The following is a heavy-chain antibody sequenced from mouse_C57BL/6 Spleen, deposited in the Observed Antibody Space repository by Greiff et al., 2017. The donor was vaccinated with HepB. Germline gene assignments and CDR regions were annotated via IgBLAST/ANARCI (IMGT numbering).Heavy chain of an antibody. D-gene: IGHD1-1*01. CDR3: AILYYGSRENYYAMDY. Sequence: EVQLVESGPGLVKPSQSLSLTCSVTGYSITSGYYWNWIRQFPGNKLEWMGYISYDGSNNYNPSLKNRISITRDTSKNQFFLKLNSVTTEDTATYYCAILYYGSRENYYAMDYWGQGTSVTVSS. CDR1: GYSITSGYY. V-gene: IGHV3-6*01. CDR2: ISYDGSN. J-gene: IGHJ4*01.